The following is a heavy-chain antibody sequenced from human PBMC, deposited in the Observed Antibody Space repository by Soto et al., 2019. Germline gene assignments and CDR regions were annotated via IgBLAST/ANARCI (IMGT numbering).Heavy chain of an antibody. Sequence: EVQLLESGGDLVHPGESLRLSCAASGFLSSNYAMGWVRQAPGTGLEWVSGISDSGVNTYYADSVKGRFTISRDNSKNALYLEIKSLRAGNRAVYYCIKEARGHSYARLWGRGTPVTVSS. CDR3: IKEARGHSYARL. V-gene: IGHV3-23*01. D-gene: IGHD3-16*01. CDR1: GFLSSNYA. CDR2: ISDSGVNT. J-gene: IGHJ4*02.